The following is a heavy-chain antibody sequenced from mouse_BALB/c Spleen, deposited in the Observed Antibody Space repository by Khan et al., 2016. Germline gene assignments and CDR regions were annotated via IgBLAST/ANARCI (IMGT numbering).Heavy chain of an antibody. CDR1: GYSITSDYA. V-gene: IGHV3-2*02. CDR3: ASRNWDVDY. CDR2: ISYSGST. Sequence: VQLQQSGPGLVKPSQSLSLTCTVTGYSITSDYAWNWIRQFPGNKLEWMGYISYSGSTSYNPSLKSRISIPRDTSKTQLFLQLNSVTAEDTATYYCASRNWDVDYWGQGTTLTVSS. D-gene: IGHD4-1*02. J-gene: IGHJ2*01.